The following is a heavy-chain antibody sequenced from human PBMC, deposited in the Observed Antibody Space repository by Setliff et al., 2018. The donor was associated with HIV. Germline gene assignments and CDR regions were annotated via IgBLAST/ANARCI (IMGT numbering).Heavy chain of an antibody. CDR3: AKEHPTGWPNLDH. CDR1: GFVRGS. Sequence: GGSLRLSCADSGFVRGSMSWVRQAAGKGLEWISGIGVDGGNAHYADSVKGRFTISRDSPKNTLFLQMDTLRVEDTGLYYCAKEHPTGWPNLDHWGQGTLVTVSS. J-gene: IGHJ4*02. CDR2: IGVDGGNA. D-gene: IGHD6-19*01. V-gene: IGHV3-23*01.